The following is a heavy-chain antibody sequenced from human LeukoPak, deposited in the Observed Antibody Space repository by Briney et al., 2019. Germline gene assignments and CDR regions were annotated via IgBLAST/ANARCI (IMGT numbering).Heavy chain of an antibody. D-gene: IGHD3-22*01. CDR3: ARTDYYDSSAPDY. CDR1: GASINSYF. J-gene: IGHJ4*02. V-gene: IGHV4-59*01. Sequence: PSETLSLTCTVSGASINSYFWSWIRQPPGKGLEWIGYIYYSGRTNYNPSLKSRVTISVDTSKNQFSLKLSSVTAADTAVYYCARTDYYDSSAPDYWGQGTLVTVSS. CDR2: IYYSGRT.